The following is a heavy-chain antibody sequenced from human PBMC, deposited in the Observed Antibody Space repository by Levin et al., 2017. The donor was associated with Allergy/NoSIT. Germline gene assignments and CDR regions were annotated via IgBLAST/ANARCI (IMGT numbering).Heavy chain of an antibody. J-gene: IGHJ6*02. V-gene: IGHV3-9*01. CDR3: AKDGYCSSTSCYTGNYYYYGMDV. D-gene: IGHD2-2*02. Sequence: SLKISCAASGFTFDDYAMHWVRQAPGKGLEWVSGISWNSGSIGYADSVKGRFTISRDNAKNSLYLQMNSLRAEDTALYYCAKDGYCSSTSCYTGNYYYYGMDVWGQGTTVTVSS. CDR1: GFTFDDYA. CDR2: ISWNSGSI.